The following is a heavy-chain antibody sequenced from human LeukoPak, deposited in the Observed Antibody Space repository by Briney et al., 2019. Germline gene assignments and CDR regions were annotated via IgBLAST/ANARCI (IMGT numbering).Heavy chain of an antibody. D-gene: IGHD4-23*01. CDR2: MSGSGGST. CDR1: GFTFSNYA. V-gene: IGHV3-23*01. CDR3: ATETSRGTTVEN. J-gene: IGHJ4*02. Sequence: GGSLRLSCAASGFTFSNYALNWVRQTPGKGLEWISVMSGSGGSTYYADSVKGRFTISRDNSKNTLYLQMNSLRAEDTAVYYCATETSRGTTVENWGQGTLVTVSS.